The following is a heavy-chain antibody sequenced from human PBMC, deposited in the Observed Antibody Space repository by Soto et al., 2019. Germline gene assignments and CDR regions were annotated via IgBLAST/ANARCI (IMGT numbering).Heavy chain of an antibody. V-gene: IGHV1-8*01. CDR2: MNPSSGET. D-gene: IGHD2-15*01. CDR3: ARLAEYCNPIKCYSNFDF. Sequence: GASVKVSCKTSGYNFTNFDINWVRQAPGRGLVWMGWMNPSSGETGSAQNFQGRVTMTRDISTRTFFMQLTSLRSEDTAIYYCARLAEYCNPIKCYSNFDFWGRGTQVTVSS. J-gene: IGHJ4*01. CDR1: GYNFTNFD.